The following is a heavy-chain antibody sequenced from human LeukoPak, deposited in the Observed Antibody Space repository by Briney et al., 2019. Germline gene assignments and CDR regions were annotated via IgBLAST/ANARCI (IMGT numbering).Heavy chain of an antibody. CDR2: ISGSGGST. V-gene: IGHV3-23*01. CDR3: AKSSEWELPVIYGMDV. D-gene: IGHD1-26*01. Sequence: GGSLRLSCAASGFTFSSYAMSWVRQAPGKGLEWVSAISGSGGSTYYADSVKGRFTIFRDNSKNTLYLQMNSLRAEDTAVYYCAKSSEWELPVIYGMDVWGQGTTVTVSS. J-gene: IGHJ6*02. CDR1: GFTFSSYA.